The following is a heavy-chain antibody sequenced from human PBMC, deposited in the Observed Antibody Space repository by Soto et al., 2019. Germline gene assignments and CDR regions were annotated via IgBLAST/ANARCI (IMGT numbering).Heavy chain of an antibody. V-gene: IGHV4-59*01. CDR1: GDSISSYY. J-gene: IGHJ6*02. CDR2: IYISGST. Sequence: QVQLQESGPGLVKPSETLSLTCTVSGDSISSYYWSWIRQPPGRGLEWIGYIYISGSTNYNPSLTGRVTISVHTSKHQFSLKLTSVTAADTAVYYCARGVLRHYYYGMDVGGQGTTVTVSS. CDR3: ARGVLRHYYYGMDV.